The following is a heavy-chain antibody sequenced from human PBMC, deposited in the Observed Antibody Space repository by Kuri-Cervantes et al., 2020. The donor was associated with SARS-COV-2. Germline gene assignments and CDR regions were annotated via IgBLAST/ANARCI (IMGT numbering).Heavy chain of an antibody. D-gene: IGHD3-16*01. CDR3: AMGAANSYMDV. Sequence: GESLKISCGASGFSLTNYAIHWVRQAPGKGLEWVSVIWYDGKNEYYAGSVKGRFNISRDTSKNTMSLHMNSLRAEDTAMYYCAMGAANSYMDVWGRGTTVTVSS. CDR1: GFSLTNYA. V-gene: IGHV3-33*08. J-gene: IGHJ6*03. CDR2: IWYDGKNE.